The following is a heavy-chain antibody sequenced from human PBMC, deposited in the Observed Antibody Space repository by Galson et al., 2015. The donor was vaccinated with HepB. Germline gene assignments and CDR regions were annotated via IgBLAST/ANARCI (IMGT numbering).Heavy chain of an antibody. Sequence: SVKVSCKASGYTFTSYYMHWVRQAPGQGLEWMGIINPSGGRNSYAQKLQRRVTMTRDTSTSTVYIEKSRLSSDDTAVYYCARDPITYSSSGRGVGMDVWGQGTTVAVSS. CDR1: GYTFTSYY. V-gene: IGHV1-46*04. CDR3: ARDPITYSSSGRGVGMDV. D-gene: IGHD6-13*01. CDR2: INPSGGRN. J-gene: IGHJ6*02.